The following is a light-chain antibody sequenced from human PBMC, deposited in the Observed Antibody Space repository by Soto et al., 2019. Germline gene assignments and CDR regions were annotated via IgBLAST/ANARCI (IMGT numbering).Light chain of an antibody. CDR1: QSVGSN. Sequence: EIVMTQSPVTLSVSPGERATLTCRASQSVGSNLAWYQQKPGQAPRLLIYGASTRATGTPARFSGSGSGTEFTLSISSLQSEDFAVYYCHQYYNWPRTFGQGTKVDIK. J-gene: IGKJ1*01. CDR3: HQYYNWPRT. CDR2: GAS. V-gene: IGKV3-15*01.